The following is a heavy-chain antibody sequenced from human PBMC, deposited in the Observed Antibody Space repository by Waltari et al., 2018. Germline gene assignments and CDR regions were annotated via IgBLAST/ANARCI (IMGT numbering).Heavy chain of an antibody. D-gene: IGHD1-1*01. J-gene: IGHJ3*02. CDR2: LPDTGDSP. Sequence: EVQLVESGGGLVQPGGSLRLSCAASGFTLSNYGMSWVRQAPGKGLEWVSSLPDTGDSPAYADSVKGRFTISRDNSRNTLYLQMNSLRAEDTAEYYCAKDMERWAFDIWGPGTTVTVSS. CDR3: AKDMERWAFDI. V-gene: IGHV3-23*04. CDR1: GFTLSNYG.